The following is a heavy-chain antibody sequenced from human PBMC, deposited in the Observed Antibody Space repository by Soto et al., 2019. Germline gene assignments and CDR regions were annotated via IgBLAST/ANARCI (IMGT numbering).Heavy chain of an antibody. CDR1: GGSISSYY. Sequence: SETLSLTCTVSGGSISSYYWSWIRQPAGKGLEWIGRIYTSGSTKYNPSLKSRVIMSVDTSKNQFSLKLYSVTAADTAVYYCARTLEAAGTENWFDPWGQGTMVTVYS. J-gene: IGHJ5*02. CDR3: ARTLEAAGTENWFDP. D-gene: IGHD6-13*01. CDR2: IYTSGST. V-gene: IGHV4-4*07.